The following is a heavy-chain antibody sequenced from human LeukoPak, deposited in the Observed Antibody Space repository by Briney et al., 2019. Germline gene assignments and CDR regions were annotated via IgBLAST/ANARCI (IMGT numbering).Heavy chain of an antibody. CDR1: GMSSSGWY. Sequence: PSETLSLTCAMYGMSSSGWYWNWIRQPPGKGLEWIGSIYYSGSTYYNPSLKSRVTISVDTSKNQFSLKLSSVTAADTAVYYCAILQGWFDPWGQGTLVTVSS. V-gene: IGHV4-34*01. CDR3: AILQGWFDP. CDR2: IYYSGST. J-gene: IGHJ5*02.